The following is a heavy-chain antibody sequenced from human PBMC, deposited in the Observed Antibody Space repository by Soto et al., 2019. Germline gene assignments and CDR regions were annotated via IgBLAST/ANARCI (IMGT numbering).Heavy chain of an antibody. CDR2: ISYDGSNK. V-gene: IGHV3-30*18. CDR3: AKDVLPED. D-gene: IGHD3-16*01. Sequence: QVQLVESGGGVVQPGRSLRLSCAASGFTFSSYGMHWVRQAPGKGLEWVAVISYDGSNKYYADSVKGRFTISRDNSKNTLYLQMNSLRAEDTDVYYCAKDVLPEDWGQGTLVTVSS. J-gene: IGHJ4*02. CDR1: GFTFSSYG.